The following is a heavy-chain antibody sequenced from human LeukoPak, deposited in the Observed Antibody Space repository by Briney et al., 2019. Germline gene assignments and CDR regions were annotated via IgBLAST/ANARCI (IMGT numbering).Heavy chain of an antibody. J-gene: IGHJ3*02. CDR3: ARPAYYYDSSGYLDAFDI. CDR1: GGTFSSYA. D-gene: IGHD3-22*01. Sequence: GSSVKVSCKASGGTFSSYAISWVRQAPGQGLEWMGGIIPILGIANYAQKFQGRVTITADKSTSTAYMELSSLRSEDTAVYYCARPAYYYDSSGYLDAFDIWGQGTMVTVSS. CDR2: IIPILGIA. V-gene: IGHV1-69*04.